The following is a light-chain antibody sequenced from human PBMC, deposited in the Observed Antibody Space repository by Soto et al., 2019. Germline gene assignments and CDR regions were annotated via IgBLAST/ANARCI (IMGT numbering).Light chain of an antibody. Sequence: DIVMTQSPDFLGVSLGERATINCKSSQSLLYSSTNKNYLVWYQQKPGQPPKVLIHWATTRESGVPDRFSGSGSGTDFTRTISSLHPEDVALYYCQQYYSTPPTFGQGTRLEIK. V-gene: IGKV4-1*01. CDR2: WAT. CDR3: QQYYSTPPT. J-gene: IGKJ5*01. CDR1: QSLLYSSTNKNY.